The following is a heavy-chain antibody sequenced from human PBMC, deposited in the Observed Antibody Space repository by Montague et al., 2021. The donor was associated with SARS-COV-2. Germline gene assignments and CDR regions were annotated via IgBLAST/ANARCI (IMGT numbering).Heavy chain of an antibody. CDR2: IYYSGST. CDR3: ATESLGYCSSTSCYGPHYGMDV. V-gene: IGHV4-31*03. D-gene: IGHD2-2*01. CDR1: GGSISSGGYY. Sequence: TLSLTCTVSGGSISSGGYYWSWIRRHPGKGLEWIGYIYYSGSTXYNPSLKSRVTISVDTSKNQFSLKLSSVTAADTAVYYCATESLGYCSSTSCYGPHYGMDVWGQGTTVTVSS. J-gene: IGHJ6*02.